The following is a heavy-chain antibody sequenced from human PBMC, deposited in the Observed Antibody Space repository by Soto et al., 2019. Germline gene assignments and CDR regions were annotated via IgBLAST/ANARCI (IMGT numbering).Heavy chain of an antibody. D-gene: IGHD3-9*01. CDR3: VRLVGNSWLDH. CDR2: TYYRSQWHY. J-gene: IGHJ4*02. Sequence: TLSLTCAISGDSVSSNSAVWNWIRQSPSRGLEWLGRTYYRSQWHYEYAVFVQSRISVDPDTSKNQFSLQLNSVTPEDTAVYYCVRLVGNSWLDHWGQGTLVTVSS. CDR1: GDSVSSNSAV. V-gene: IGHV6-1*01.